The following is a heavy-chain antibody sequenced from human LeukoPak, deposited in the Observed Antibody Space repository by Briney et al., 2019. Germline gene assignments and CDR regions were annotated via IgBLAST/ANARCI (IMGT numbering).Heavy chain of an antibody. CDR3: ARDVAREFDY. Sequence: ASVKVSCKASGYIFISYYIHWVRQAPGQGLEWMGVINPSDGSTNYAQKYQDRVTMTRDTSTRTVYMQLSSLRSDDTAVYYRARDVAREFDYWGQGTLVTVSS. CDR2: INPSDGST. V-gene: IGHV1-46*01. CDR1: GYIFISYY. J-gene: IGHJ4*02.